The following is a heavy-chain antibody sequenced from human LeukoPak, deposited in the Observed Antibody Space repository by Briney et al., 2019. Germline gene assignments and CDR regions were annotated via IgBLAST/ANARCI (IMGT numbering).Heavy chain of an antibody. CDR3: ARDLAYVSGSS. D-gene: IGHD3-10*01. CDR2: ISSSGSTI. J-gene: IGHJ4*02. Sequence: GGSLRLSCAASGFTFSSYEMNWVRQAPGKGLEWVSYISSSGSTIYYADSVKGRFAISRDNAKTSLYLQMNSLRAEDTAVYYCARDLAYVSGSSWGQGTLVTVSS. V-gene: IGHV3-48*03. CDR1: GFTFSSYE.